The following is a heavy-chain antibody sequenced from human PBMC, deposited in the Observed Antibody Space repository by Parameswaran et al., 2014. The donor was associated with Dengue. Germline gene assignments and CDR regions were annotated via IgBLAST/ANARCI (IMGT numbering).Heavy chain of an antibody. J-gene: IGHJ4*02. CDR3: ARHQVNEWELPNNVDY. V-gene: IGHV4-39*01. D-gene: IGHD1-26*01. Sequence: PGKGLEWIGSIYYSGSTYYNPSLKSRVTISVDTSKNQFSLKLSSVTAADTAVYYCARHQVNEWELPNNVDYWGQGTLVTVSS. CDR2: IYYSGST.